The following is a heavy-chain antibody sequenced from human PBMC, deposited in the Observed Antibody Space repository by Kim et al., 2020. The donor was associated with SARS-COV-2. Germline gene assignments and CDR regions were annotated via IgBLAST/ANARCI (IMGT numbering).Heavy chain of an antibody. V-gene: IGHV3-11*01. CDR2: ISSSGSTI. D-gene: IGHD1-26*01. CDR1: GFTFSDYY. CDR3: ARDLKEVAPREEWELAAFDI. Sequence: GGSLRLSCAASGFTFSDYYMSWIRQAPGKGLEWVSYISSSGSTIYYADSVKGRFTISRDNAKNSLYLQMNSLRAEDTAVYYCARDLKEVAPREEWELAAFDIWGQGTMVTVSS. J-gene: IGHJ3*02.